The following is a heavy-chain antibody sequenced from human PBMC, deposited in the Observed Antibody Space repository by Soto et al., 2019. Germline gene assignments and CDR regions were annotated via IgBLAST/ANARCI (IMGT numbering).Heavy chain of an antibody. V-gene: IGHV3-23*01. J-gene: IGHJ4*02. CDR2: ISGSGGST. CDR1: GFTFSSYA. CDR3: AKAYYYDSSGYYPAFDY. Sequence: EVQLLESGGGLVQPGGSLRLSCAASGFTFSSYAMSWVRQAPGKGLEWVSAISGSGGSTYYADSVKGRFTISRDNSKNTLYLQMNSLRAEDTAVYYCAKAYYYDSSGYYPAFDYWGQGTLVTVSS. D-gene: IGHD3-22*01.